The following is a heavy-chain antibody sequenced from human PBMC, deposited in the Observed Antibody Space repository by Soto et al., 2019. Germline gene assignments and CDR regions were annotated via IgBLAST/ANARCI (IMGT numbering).Heavy chain of an antibody. V-gene: IGHV4-59*13. D-gene: IGHD2-8*01. CDR3: ARYNSYAIDY. Sequence: PSETLSLTCTVSGTSISSYYWSLIRQPPGKGLEWIANIHYSGTTNYNPSLASRVTLSVDTSKNQFSLKMTSVTAAARAMYFCARYNSYAIDYWGRGTLVTVSS. CDR1: GTSISSYY. CDR2: IHYSGTT. J-gene: IGHJ4*02.